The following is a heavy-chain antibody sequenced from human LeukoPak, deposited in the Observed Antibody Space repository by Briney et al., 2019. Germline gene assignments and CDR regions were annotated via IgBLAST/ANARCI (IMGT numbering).Heavy chain of an antibody. J-gene: IGHJ6*03. Sequence: GGSLRLSCAASGFTFDDYGMSWGRQAPGKGLEWVSGINWNGGSTDYADSVKGRFTISRDNAKNSLYLQMDSLRAEDTALYYCARRESTYQNYYYFYYMDVWGKGTTVTVSS. CDR2: INWNGGST. CDR3: ARRESTYQNYYYFYYMDV. V-gene: IGHV3-20*04. CDR1: GFTFDDYG.